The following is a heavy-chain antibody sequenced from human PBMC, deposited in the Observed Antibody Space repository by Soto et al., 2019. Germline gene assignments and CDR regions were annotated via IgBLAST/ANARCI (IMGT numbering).Heavy chain of an antibody. Sequence: EVHLVESGGGLVQPGGSLRLSCAASGFTFSDYEMNWVRQAPGKGLEWVSYISLSGTTIHYADSVKGRFTISRDNAKNSVYRQMNSLRVEDTAIYYCAREGGFDWFYPWGQGTLVTVSS. CDR3: AREGGFDWFYP. CDR1: GFTFSDYE. CDR2: ISLSGTTI. V-gene: IGHV3-48*03. J-gene: IGHJ5*02.